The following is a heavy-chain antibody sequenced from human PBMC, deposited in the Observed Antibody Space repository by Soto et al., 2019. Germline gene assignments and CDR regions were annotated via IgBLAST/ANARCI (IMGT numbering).Heavy chain of an antibody. Sequence: EVQLVESGGGLVQPGGSLRLSCAASGFTFSSYSMDWVRQAPGKGLEWVSYISGSSGTIHYAYSVKGRFTISRDNAKNSRYLQMSSLRDEDTAVYYCAVGSITEDYWGQGTLVTVSS. V-gene: IGHV3-48*02. CDR1: GFTFSSYS. CDR3: AVGSITEDY. CDR2: ISGSSGTI. J-gene: IGHJ4*02. D-gene: IGHD1-26*01.